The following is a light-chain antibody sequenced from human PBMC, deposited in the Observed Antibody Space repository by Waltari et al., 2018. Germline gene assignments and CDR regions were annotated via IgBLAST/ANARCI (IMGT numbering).Light chain of an antibody. Sequence: QTVVTQEPSLTVSPGGTVTLTCASSTGAVAGDFYPSWFQQMPGQAPRALIFGSTNKYCWTPSRFAGYLLGGKAALTLSGAQPEDEADYYCLLHFGGDQLVFGGGTKLTVL. CDR3: LLHFGGDQLV. J-gene: IGLJ3*02. V-gene: IGLV7-43*01. CDR2: GST. CDR1: TGAVAGDFY.